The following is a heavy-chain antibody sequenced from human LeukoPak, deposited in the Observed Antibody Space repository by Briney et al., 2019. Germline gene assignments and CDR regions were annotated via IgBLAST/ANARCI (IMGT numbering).Heavy chain of an antibody. CDR3: AKGGGDYLIYYGMDV. J-gene: IGHJ6*02. V-gene: IGHV3-23*01. D-gene: IGHD4-17*01. Sequence: GGSLRLSCAASGFTFSSYAMSWVRQAPGKGLEWVSAISGSGSATYYADSVKGRFTISRDNSKNTLYLQMNTLRAEDTAVYYCAKGGGDYLIYYGMDVWGQGTTVTVSS. CDR2: ISGSGSAT. CDR1: GFTFSSYA.